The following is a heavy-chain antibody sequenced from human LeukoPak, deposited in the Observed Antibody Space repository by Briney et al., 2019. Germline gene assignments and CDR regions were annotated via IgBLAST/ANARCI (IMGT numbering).Heavy chain of an antibody. V-gene: IGHV3-13*04. Sequence: GGSLRLSCAASGFTFSNYDMHWVRQATGEGLEWVSAIGFAGDTYYAGSVKGRFTISRENAKNSLYLQMNSLKAGDTAVYYCARGNILTGYSDWGQGTLVTVSS. D-gene: IGHD3-9*01. J-gene: IGHJ4*02. CDR1: GFTFSNYD. CDR2: IGFAGDT. CDR3: ARGNILTGYSD.